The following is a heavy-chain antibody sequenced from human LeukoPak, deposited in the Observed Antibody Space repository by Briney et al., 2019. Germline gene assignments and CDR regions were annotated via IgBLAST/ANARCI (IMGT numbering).Heavy chain of an antibody. D-gene: IGHD5-18*01. CDR2: ISYDGSNK. CDR1: GFTFSSYA. Sequence: PGGSLRLSCAASGFTFSSYAMHLVRQAPGKGLEWVAVISYDGSNKYYADSVKGRFTISRDNSKNTLYLQMNSLRAEDTAVYYCAREGGPVDTAMVDWFDPWGQGTLVTVSS. V-gene: IGHV3-30-3*01. CDR3: AREGGPVDTAMVDWFDP. J-gene: IGHJ5*02.